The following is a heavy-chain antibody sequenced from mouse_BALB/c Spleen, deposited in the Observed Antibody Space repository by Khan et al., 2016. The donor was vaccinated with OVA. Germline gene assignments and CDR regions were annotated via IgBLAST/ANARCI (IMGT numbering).Heavy chain of an antibody. CDR3: TRHGYVAWFTY. J-gene: IGHJ3*01. CDR1: GYSFTSYY. Sequence: IQLVQSGPELMKPGASVKISCKASGYSFTSYYLHWVMQSHGESLEWIGYVDPFSGGTTYNQKFKGKATLTVAKSSSTSYMHLSNLTSEDSAVYYCTRHGYVAWFTYWGQGTLVTVSA. D-gene: IGHD2-2*01. CDR2: VDPFSGGT. V-gene: IGHV1S135*01.